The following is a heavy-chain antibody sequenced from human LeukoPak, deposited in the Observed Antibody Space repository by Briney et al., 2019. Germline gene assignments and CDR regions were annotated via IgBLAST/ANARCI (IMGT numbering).Heavy chain of an antibody. J-gene: IGHJ4*02. V-gene: IGHV4-34*11. Sequence: SETLSLTCAVYGESFSGYYWSWIRQPPGKGLEWIGYIYYSGSTNYNPSLKSRVTISVDTSKNQLSLKLSSVTAADTAVYYCAREGFGGSGYYRAIDYWGQGTLVTVSS. D-gene: IGHD3-22*01. CDR1: GESFSGYY. CDR2: IYYSGST. CDR3: AREGFGGSGYYRAIDY.